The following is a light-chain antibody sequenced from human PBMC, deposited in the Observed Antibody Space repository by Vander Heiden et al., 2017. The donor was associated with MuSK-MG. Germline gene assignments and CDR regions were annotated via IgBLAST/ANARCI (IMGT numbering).Light chain of an antibody. CDR1: QSVSSN. CDR2: GAS. CDR3: QQYNNWPPWT. J-gene: IGKJ1*01. V-gene: IGKV3-15*01. Sequence: EIVMTQSHATLSVSPRERATLSCRASQSVSSNLAWYQQKPGQAPRLLIYGASTRATGIPARFSGSGSGTEFTLTISSLQSEDFAVYYCQQYNNWPPWTFGQGTKVEIK.